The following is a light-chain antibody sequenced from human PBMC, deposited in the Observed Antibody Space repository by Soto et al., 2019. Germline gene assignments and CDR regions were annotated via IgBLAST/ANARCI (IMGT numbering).Light chain of an antibody. Sequence: DIQMTQFPPTLSASIGDRVTITCRASQTISSSLAWYQQKPGKAPKLLIYKASTLETGVPSRFSGSGSGTEFTLTISSLQPDDFATYYCQQYDSYSPYTFGPGDQAGDQT. V-gene: IGKV1-5*03. J-gene: IGKJ2*01. CDR1: QTISSS. CDR2: KAS. CDR3: QQYDSYSPYT.